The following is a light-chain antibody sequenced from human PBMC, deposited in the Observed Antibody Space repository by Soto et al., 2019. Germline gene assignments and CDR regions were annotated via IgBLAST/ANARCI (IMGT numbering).Light chain of an antibody. CDR3: QQYGSSGT. V-gene: IGKV3-20*01. Sequence: DIVLTQSPGTLSLSPGERATLSCRASQTVRSNFLAWYQRKPGQSPRLLIYGASSRATGIPDRFSGSGSGADFTLTISRLDPEDFAVYYCQQYGSSGTFGQGTKVDIK. J-gene: IGKJ1*01. CDR1: QTVRSNF. CDR2: GAS.